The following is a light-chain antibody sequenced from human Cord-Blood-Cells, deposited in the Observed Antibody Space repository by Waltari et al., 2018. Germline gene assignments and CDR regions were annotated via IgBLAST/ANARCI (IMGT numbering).Light chain of an antibody. CDR2: TAS. CDR3: QQSYSTPYT. Sequence: DIQMTQCLSYLPAAVDDRVNITCRASQSSSNYLNWYQQRPGEAPKHLIYTASSVQSGVPSRFSGSGSGTDFTLTISSLQPEDFATYYCQQSYSTPYTFGQGTKLEIK. V-gene: IGKV1-39*01. CDR1: QSSSNY. J-gene: IGKJ2*01.